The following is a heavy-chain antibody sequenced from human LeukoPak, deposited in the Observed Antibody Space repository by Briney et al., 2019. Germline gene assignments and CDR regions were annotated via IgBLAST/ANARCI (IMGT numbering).Heavy chain of an antibody. CDR1: GYMFTTSF. CDR2: INPSGTST. CDR3: ASPHGASYYYFDY. Sequence: ASLKVSCKASGYMFTTSFMHWVRQAPGQGLEWMGAINPSGTSTDYAQKFQGRVTMTRDTSTNTVYMELSSLRSEDTAVYYCASPHGASYYYFDYWGQGTLVTVSS. J-gene: IGHJ4*02. D-gene: IGHD4/OR15-4a*01. V-gene: IGHV1-46*01.